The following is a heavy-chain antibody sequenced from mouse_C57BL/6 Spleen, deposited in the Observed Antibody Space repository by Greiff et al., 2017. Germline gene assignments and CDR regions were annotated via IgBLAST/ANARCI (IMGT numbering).Heavy chain of an antibody. Sequence: VQLQQSGAELARPGASVKLSCKASGYTFTSYGISWVKQRTGQGLEWIGEIYPRSGNTYYNEKFKGKATLTADKSSSTAYMELRSLTSEDSAVDFCARPITTVVADYAMDYWGQGTSVTVSS. CDR1: GYTFTSYG. V-gene: IGHV1-81*01. CDR3: ARPITTVVADYAMDY. CDR2: IYPRSGNT. J-gene: IGHJ4*01. D-gene: IGHD1-1*01.